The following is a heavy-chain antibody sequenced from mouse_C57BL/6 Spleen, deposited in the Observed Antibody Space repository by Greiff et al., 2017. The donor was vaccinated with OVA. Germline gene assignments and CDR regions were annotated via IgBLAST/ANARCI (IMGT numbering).Heavy chain of an antibody. J-gene: IGHJ2*01. CDR3: ARGGLPFDY. Sequence: ESGPGLVKPSQSLSLTCSVTGYSITSGYYWNWIRQLPGNKLEWMGYISYDGSNNYNPSLKNRISITRDTSKNQFFLKLNSVTTEDTATYYCARGGLPFDYWGQGTTLTVSS. CDR1: GYSITSGYY. D-gene: IGHD2-2*01. V-gene: IGHV3-6*01. CDR2: ISYDGSN.